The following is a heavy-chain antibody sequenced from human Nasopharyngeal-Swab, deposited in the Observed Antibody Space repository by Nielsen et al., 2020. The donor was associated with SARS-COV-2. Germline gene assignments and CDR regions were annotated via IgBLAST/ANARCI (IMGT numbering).Heavy chain of an antibody. J-gene: IGHJ6*02. D-gene: IGHD5-12*01. V-gene: IGHV3-7*03. CDR3: ARESSGYDSNYYYGMDV. Sequence: GASLKISCAASGFTFSSYWMSCVRQAPGKGLEWVANIKQDGSEKYYVDSVKGRFTISRDNAKNSLYLQMNSLRAEDTAVYYCARESSGYDSNYYYGMDVWGQGTTVTVSS. CDR2: IKQDGSEK. CDR1: GFTFSSYW.